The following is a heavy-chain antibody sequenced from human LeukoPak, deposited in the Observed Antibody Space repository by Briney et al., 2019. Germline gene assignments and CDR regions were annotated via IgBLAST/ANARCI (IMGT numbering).Heavy chain of an antibody. J-gene: IGHJ6*02. D-gene: IGHD5-12*01. CDR2: INHSGST. CDR1: GESFSDYY. V-gene: IGHV4-34*01. Sequence: SETLSLTCGVYGESFSDYYWSWIRQPPGKGLEWIGEINHSGSTNYNPSLKSRVTISIDTSKKQFSLKLSSVTAADTAVYYCARSLRGHSGHAFYYYGMDVWGQGTTVTVSS. CDR3: ARSLRGHSGHAFYYYGMDV.